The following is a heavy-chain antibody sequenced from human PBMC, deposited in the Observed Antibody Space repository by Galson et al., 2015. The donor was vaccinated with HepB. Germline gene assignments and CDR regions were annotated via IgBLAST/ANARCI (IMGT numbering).Heavy chain of an antibody. CDR2: ISAYNGNT. CDR3: ARVIAVAGTVAFDI. Sequence: SVKVSCKASGYTFTSYGISWVRQAPGQGLEWMGWISAYNGNTNYAQKLQGRVTMTTDTSTSTAYMELRSLRSDDTAVYYCARVIAVAGTVAFDIWGQGTMVTVSS. CDR1: GYTFTSYG. V-gene: IGHV1-18*01. J-gene: IGHJ3*02. D-gene: IGHD6-19*01.